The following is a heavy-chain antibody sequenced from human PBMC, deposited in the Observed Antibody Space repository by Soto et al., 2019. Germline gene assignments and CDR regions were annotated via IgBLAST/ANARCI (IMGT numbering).Heavy chain of an antibody. V-gene: IGHV4-59*08. CDR3: VRQGIGNLPGLVDV. Sequence: QVQLQQSGPGLVKPSETLSLTCSVSSGPTSSHNWGWIRQTPGRGLEWIGYVYSTGGTSYNPSLNSRVTISADTSTNHISLTLTSVPAADTAVYYCVRQGIGNLPGLVDVWGQGTTVRVSS. CDR2: VYSTGGT. D-gene: IGHD1-1*01. CDR1: SGPTSSHN. J-gene: IGHJ6*02.